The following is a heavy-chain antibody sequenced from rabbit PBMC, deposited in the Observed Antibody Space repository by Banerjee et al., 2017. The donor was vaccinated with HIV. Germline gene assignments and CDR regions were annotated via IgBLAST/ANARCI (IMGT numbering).Heavy chain of an antibody. J-gene: IGHJ4*01. CDR2: IYAGRSGGP. Sequence: QSLEESGGDLVKPGASLTLTCTASGFSFSSTSYMCWVRQAPGKELEWIACIYAGRSGGPFYASWAKGRFAIPKPSSATVTLQMTSLTAADTATYFCATDLGHYYSSGSAGYAYAALNFWGPGTLVT. D-gene: IGHD6-1*01. CDR1: GFSFSSTSY. CDR3: ATDLGHYYSSGSAGYAYAALNF. V-gene: IGHV1S40*01.